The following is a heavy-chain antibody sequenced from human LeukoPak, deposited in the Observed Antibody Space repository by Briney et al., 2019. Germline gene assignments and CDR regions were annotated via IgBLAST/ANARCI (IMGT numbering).Heavy chain of an antibody. CDR2: IRSKTYSGTT. Sequence: GGSLRLSCTASGFTFGDYAMSWVRQAPGKGLEWVGFIRSKTYSGTTAYAASVKGRFAISRDDSKSIAYLQVNSLKTEDTAVYYCTGSFGELSFFAHWGQGTLVTVSS. CDR1: GFTFGDYA. J-gene: IGHJ4*02. D-gene: IGHD3-10*01. V-gene: IGHV3-49*04. CDR3: TGSFGELSFFAH.